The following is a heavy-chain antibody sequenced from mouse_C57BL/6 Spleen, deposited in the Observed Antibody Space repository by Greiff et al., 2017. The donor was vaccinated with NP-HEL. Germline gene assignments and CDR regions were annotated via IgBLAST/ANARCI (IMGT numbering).Heavy chain of an antibody. CDR3: ARTTRDYAMDY. CDR2: IYPSDSET. CDR1: GYTFTSHW. V-gene: IGHV1-61*01. D-gene: IGHD3-3*01. J-gene: IGHJ4*01. Sequence: QVQLKQPGAELVRPGSSVKLSCKASGYTFTSHWMDWVKQRPGQGLEWIGNIYPSDSETHYNQKFKDKATLTVDKSSSTAYMQLSSLTSEDSAVYYCARTTRDYAMDYWGQGTSVTVSS.